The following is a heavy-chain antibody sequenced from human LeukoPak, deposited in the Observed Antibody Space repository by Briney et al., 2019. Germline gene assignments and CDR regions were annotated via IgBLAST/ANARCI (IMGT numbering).Heavy chain of an antibody. Sequence: SETLSLTCTASGGSISSYYWSWIRQPAGKGLEWIGRIYTSGSTNYNPSLKSRVTMLVDTSKNQFSLKLSSVTAADTAVYYCARSLTYYYDSSGYRDLALDIWGQGTMVTVSS. CDR2: IYTSGST. CDR3: ARSLTYYYDSSGYRDLALDI. V-gene: IGHV4-4*07. D-gene: IGHD3-22*01. CDR1: GGSISSYY. J-gene: IGHJ3*02.